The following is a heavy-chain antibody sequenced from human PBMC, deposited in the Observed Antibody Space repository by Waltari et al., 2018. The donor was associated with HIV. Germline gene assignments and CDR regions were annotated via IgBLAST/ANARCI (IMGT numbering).Heavy chain of an antibody. CDR3: TSGGVGSTEDFYYGMDV. D-gene: IGHD3-16*01. CDR1: GGSISRRNYY. J-gene: IGHJ6*02. CDR2: SYYSGST. V-gene: IGHV4-39*01. Sequence: QLHLQQSGPGLVNPSETLSLSCTVSGGSISRRNYYWGWIRQPPGMGLEWIGSSYYSGSTYYNPSLKSRVTVSVDTSRNQFSLKLYSVTAADTAVYYCTSGGVGSTEDFYYGMDVWGQGTTVTVSS.